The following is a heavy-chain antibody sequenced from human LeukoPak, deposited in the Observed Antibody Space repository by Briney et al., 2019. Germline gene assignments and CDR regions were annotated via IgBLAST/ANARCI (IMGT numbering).Heavy chain of an antibody. D-gene: IGHD6-13*01. CDR3: AKDGKKYGSTWDFDY. CDR2: ISGSGATK. CDR1: GFSFNIYA. J-gene: IGHJ4*02. V-gene: IGHV3-23*01. Sequence: GGSLRLSCAASGFSFNIYAMSWVRQAPGKGLEWVSGISGSGATKYYADSVKGRFTISRVNSKNTLYLQMNSLRAEDTAVYFCAKDGKKYGSTWDFDYWGQGTLVTVSS.